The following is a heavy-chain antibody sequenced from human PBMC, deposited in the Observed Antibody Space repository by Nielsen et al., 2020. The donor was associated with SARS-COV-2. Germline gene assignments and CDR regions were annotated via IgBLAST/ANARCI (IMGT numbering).Heavy chain of an antibody. J-gene: IGHJ6*02. CDR3: ASPAGGYRYGLNYHYYGMDV. CDR1: GGTFSSYA. V-gene: IGHV1-69*04. Sequence: SVKVSCKASGGTFSSYAISWVRQAPGQGLEWMGRIIPILGIANYAQKFQGRVTITADKSTSTAYMELRSLRSEDTAVYYCASPAGGYRYGLNYHYYGMDVWGQGTTVTVSS. D-gene: IGHD5-18*01. CDR2: IIPILGIA.